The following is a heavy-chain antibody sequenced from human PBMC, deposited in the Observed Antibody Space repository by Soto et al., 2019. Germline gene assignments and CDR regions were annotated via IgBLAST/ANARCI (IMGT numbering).Heavy chain of an antibody. CDR1: GFTFSSYG. V-gene: IGHV3-33*01. CDR2: IWYDGSNK. D-gene: IGHD3-10*01. Sequence: GGSLRLSCAASGFTFSSYGMHWVRQAPGKGLEWVAVIWYDGSNKYYADSVKGRFTISRDNSKNTLYLQMNSLRAEDTAVYYCARDSDTMVRPWHKFYYYYGMDVWGQGTTVTVSS. CDR3: ARDSDTMVRPWHKFYYYYGMDV. J-gene: IGHJ6*02.